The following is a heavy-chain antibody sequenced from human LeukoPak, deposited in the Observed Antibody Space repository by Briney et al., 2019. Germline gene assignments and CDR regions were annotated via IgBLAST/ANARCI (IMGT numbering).Heavy chain of an antibody. D-gene: IGHD3-3*01. CDR1: GGSISSSSYY. CDR2: IYTSGST. J-gene: IGHJ6*04. Sequence: SETLSLTCTVSGGSISSSSYYWSWIRQPAGKGLEWIGRIYTSGSTNYNPSLKSRVTISVDTSKNQFSLKLSSVTAADTAVYYCARAYYDFWSGYSVDVWGKGTTVTVSS. V-gene: IGHV4-61*02. CDR3: ARAYYDFWSGYSVDV.